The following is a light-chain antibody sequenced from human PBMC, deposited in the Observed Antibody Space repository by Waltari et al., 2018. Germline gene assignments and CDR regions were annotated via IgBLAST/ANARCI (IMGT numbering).Light chain of an antibody. J-gene: IGKJ5*01. CDR1: QSVRSNY. CDR2: GVS. V-gene: IGKV3-20*01. Sequence: EIVLTQSPGTLSLSPGERATLSCRASQSVRSNYLAWYQQKPGQAPRLLIYGVSSRATGIPDRFSGSGSGTDFTLTISRLEPEDFAVYHCQHYDSSLITFGQGTRLEIK. CDR3: QHYDSSLIT.